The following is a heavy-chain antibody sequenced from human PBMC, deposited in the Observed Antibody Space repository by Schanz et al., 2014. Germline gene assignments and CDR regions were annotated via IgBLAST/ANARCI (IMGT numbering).Heavy chain of an antibody. D-gene: IGHD1-26*01. CDR1: GFTFSDYY. Sequence: QVQLVESGGGLVKPGGSLRLSCVASGFTFSDYYMSWIRQAPGKGLEWVAAISHDGSKEFYIDSVKGRFTISRDNSKNTLYLQMSRLRNEDTAVYYCARRYSGRYCFDYWGQGTLVAVSS. V-gene: IGHV3-11*04. CDR2: ISHDGSKE. CDR3: ARRYSGRYCFDY. J-gene: IGHJ4*02.